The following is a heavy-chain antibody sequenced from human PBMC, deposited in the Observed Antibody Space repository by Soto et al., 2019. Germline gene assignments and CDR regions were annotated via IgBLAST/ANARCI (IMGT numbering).Heavy chain of an antibody. CDR2: ISSSSSYI. Sequence: GGSLRLSCAASGFTLSSYSMNWVRQAPGKGLEWVSSISSSSSYIYYADSVKGRFTISRDNAKNSLYLQMNSLRAEDTAVYYCARVKYSGSYFPFDYWGQGTLVTVSS. CDR3: ARVKYSGSYFPFDY. V-gene: IGHV3-21*01. D-gene: IGHD1-26*01. J-gene: IGHJ4*02. CDR1: GFTLSSYS.